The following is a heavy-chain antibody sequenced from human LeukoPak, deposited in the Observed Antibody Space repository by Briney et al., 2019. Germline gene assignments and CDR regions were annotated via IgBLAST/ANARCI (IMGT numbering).Heavy chain of an antibody. CDR3: ARLEDYGASGWFDP. V-gene: IGHV4-38-2*02. CDR1: GYSISSGYY. CDR2: IYHSGST. J-gene: IGHJ5*02. D-gene: IGHD4-17*01. Sequence: SETLSLTCTVSGYSISSGYYWGWIRQPPGKGLEWIGSIYHSGSTYYNPSLKSRVTISVDTSNNQFSLYLSSVTAADTAVYYCARLEDYGASGWFDPWGQGTLVTVSS.